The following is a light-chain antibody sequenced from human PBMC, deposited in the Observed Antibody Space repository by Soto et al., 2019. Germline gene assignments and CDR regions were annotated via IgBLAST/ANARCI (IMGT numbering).Light chain of an antibody. V-gene: IGKV3-20*01. J-gene: IGKJ1*01. CDR2: GAS. CDR3: QQYGSSPWT. Sequence: EIVLTQSPGTLSLSPGERATLSCRASPSISSSYLAWYRQKPGQAPRLLIYGASSRATGIPDRFSGSGSGTDFTLTISRLETEDCAVYYCQQYGSSPWTFGQGTKVDSK. CDR1: PSISSSY.